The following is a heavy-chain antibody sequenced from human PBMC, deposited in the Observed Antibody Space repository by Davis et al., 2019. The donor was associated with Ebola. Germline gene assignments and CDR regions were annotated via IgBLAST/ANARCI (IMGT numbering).Heavy chain of an antibody. D-gene: IGHD3-3*01. CDR1: GFTFSDYA. J-gene: IGHJ6*03. V-gene: IGHV3-23*01. CDR3: ARDSFWSGYYYYYYYMDV. CDR2: ISGSGALT. Sequence: GESLKISCAASGFTFSDYAMSWVRQAPGKGLEWISAISGSGALTYYADSVKGRFTISRDNAKNSLYLQMNSLRAEDTAVYYCARDSFWSGYYYYYYYMDVWGKGTTVTVSS.